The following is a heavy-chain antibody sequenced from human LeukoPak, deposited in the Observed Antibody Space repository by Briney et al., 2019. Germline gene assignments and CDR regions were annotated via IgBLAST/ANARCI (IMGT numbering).Heavy chain of an antibody. V-gene: IGHV3-74*01. J-gene: IGHJ4*02. CDR3: AREHRTAKGNYLDY. CDR2: INGDGSST. D-gene: IGHD2-21*02. Sequence: GGSLRLSCAASGYTLSYYWMHWVRQAPGKGLVWVSCINGDGSSTNYADSVKGRFTISRDNAKNTLYLQMNSLRAEDTAVYYCAREHRTAKGNYLDYWGQGTLVTVSS. CDR1: GYTLSYYW.